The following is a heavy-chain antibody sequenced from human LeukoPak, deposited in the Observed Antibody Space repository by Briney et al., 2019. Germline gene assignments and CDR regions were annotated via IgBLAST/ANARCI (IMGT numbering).Heavy chain of an antibody. CDR3: AKDLTGYSSSWYFSGAFDI. CDR1: GFTFSSYA. V-gene: IGHV3-23*01. Sequence: GGSLRLSCAASGFTFSSYAMSWVRQAPGKGLGWVSAISGSGGRTYYADSVKGRFTISRDNSKNTLYLQMNSLRAEDTAVYYCAKDLTGYSSSWYFSGAFDIWGRGAMVTVSS. J-gene: IGHJ3*02. CDR2: ISGSGGRT. D-gene: IGHD6-13*01.